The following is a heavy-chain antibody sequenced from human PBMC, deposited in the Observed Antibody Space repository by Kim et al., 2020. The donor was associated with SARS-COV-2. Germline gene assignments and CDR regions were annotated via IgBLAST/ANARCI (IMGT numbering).Heavy chain of an antibody. D-gene: IGHD2-21*02. Sequence: GGSLRLSCAASGFTFSDAAMGWVRLAPGKGLQWVASINTRGDNSYYADSVKGRLTISRDNSQSTLFLQINSLRPDDTAVYYCGRARATVVTPDFFDFWGPGTLVPVSS. J-gene: IGHJ4*02. CDR2: INTRGDNS. V-gene: IGHV3-23*01. CDR3: GRARATVVTPDFFDF. CDR1: GFTFSDAA.